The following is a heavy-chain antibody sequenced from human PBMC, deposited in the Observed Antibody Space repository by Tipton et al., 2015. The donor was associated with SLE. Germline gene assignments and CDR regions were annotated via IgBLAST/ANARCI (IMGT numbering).Heavy chain of an antibody. D-gene: IGHD1-26*01. V-gene: IGHV3-21*01. J-gene: IGHJ4*02. CDR2: IGVHSGYV. CDR3: ATWELPNY. CDR1: GFIFSTYS. Sequence: SLRLSCAASGFIFSTYSMNWVRQAPGKGLEWVSSIGVHSGYVFYSDSVKGRFTISRDNAKNSLFLQMNSLRVEDTAVYYCATWELPNYWGQGTLVTVSS.